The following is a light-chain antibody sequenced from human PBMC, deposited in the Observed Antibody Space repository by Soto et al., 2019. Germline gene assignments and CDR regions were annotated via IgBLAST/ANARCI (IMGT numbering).Light chain of an antibody. Sequence: QLVLTQSPSAAASLGASVRLTCTLSSGHSDYAIAWHQQQPEKGPRYLMKLNSDGSHSRGDGIPDRFSGSRSGAERYLTISSRQSEDEADYYCQTWGTGIPVFGGGTKLTVL. V-gene: IGLV4-69*01. CDR3: QTWGTGIPV. CDR2: LNSDGSH. J-gene: IGLJ3*02. CDR1: SGHSDYA.